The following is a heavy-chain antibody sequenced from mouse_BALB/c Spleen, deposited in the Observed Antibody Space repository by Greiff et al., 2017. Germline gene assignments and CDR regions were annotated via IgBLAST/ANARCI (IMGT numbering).Heavy chain of an antibody. D-gene: IGHD2-4*01. Sequence: VKVVESGPGLVAPSQSLSITCTVSGFSLTGYGVNWVRQPPGKGLEWLGMIWGDGSTDYNSALKSRLSISKDNSKSQVFLKMNSLQTDDTARYYCARGNYDYGYYYAMDYWGQGTSVTVSS. CDR2: IWGDGST. CDR1: GFSLTGYG. CDR3: ARGNYDYGYYYAMDY. V-gene: IGHV2-6-7*01. J-gene: IGHJ4*01.